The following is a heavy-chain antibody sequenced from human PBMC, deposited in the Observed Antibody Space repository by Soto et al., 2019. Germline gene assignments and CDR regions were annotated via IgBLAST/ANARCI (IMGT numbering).Heavy chain of an antibody. CDR3: AAPPSAAMLVGWFDP. J-gene: IGHJ5*02. Sequence: EVQLLESGGGLVQPGGSLRLSCAASGFTFSSYAMSWVRQAPGKGLEWVSAISGSGGSTYYADSVKGRCTISRDNSKNTLYLQMNSLRAEDTAVYYCAAPPSAAMLVGWFDPWGQGTLVTVSS. CDR2: ISGSGGST. D-gene: IGHD2-2*01. V-gene: IGHV3-23*01. CDR1: GFTFSSYA.